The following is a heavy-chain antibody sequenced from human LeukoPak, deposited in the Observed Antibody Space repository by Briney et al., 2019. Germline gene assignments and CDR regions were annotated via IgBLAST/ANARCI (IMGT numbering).Heavy chain of an antibody. J-gene: IGHJ6*02. V-gene: IGHV4-34*01. Sequence: PSETLSLTCAVYGGSFSGYYWSWIRQPPGKGLEWIGEINHSGSTNYNPSLKSRVTISVDTSKNQFSLKLSSVTAADTAVYYCARAGRDGYNFRYYYYGMGVWGQGTTVTVSS. CDR2: INHSGST. D-gene: IGHD5-24*01. CDR1: GGSFSGYY. CDR3: ARAGRDGYNFRYYYYGMGV.